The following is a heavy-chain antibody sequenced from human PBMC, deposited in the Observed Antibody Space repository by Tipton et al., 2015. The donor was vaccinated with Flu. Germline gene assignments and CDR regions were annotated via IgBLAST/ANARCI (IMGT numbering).Heavy chain of an antibody. V-gene: IGHV3-74*01. CDR2: INSDGSST. CDR1: GFTFSSYW. Sequence: SLRLSCAASGFTFSSYWMHWVRQAPGKGLVWVSRINSDGSSTSYADSVKGRFTISRDNAKNTLYLQMNSLRAEDTAVYYCARGLYLGRLAATGTTRGRGDYWGQGTLVTVSS. J-gene: IGHJ4*02. D-gene: IGHD1-7*01. CDR3: ARGLYLGRLAATGTTRGRGDY.